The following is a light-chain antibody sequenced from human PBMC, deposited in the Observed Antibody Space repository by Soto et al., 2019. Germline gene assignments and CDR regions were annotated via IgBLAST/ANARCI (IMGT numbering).Light chain of an antibody. J-gene: IGKJ1*01. CDR3: QQLNTYPWT. CDR2: AAS. V-gene: IGKV1-9*01. Sequence: DIQLTQSPSFLSASVGDRVTITCRASQGISTYLAWYQQKPGKAPKLLIYAASTLQSGVPSRFSGSGSGTEFTLTISSLQPQDSATYYCQQLNTYPWTFGRGTKVEIK. CDR1: QGISTY.